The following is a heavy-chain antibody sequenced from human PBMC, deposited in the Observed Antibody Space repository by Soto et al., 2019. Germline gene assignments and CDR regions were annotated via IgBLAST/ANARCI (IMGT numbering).Heavy chain of an antibody. CDR2: ITSSNSYI. CDR3: AKPPAIVSNAFDS. J-gene: IGHJ3*02. D-gene: IGHD1-26*01. Sequence: GGSLRLSCAASGFILSSYSMNWVRQAPGKGLEWVSSITSSNSYIYYADSVKGRFTISRDNSKNSLYLQMNSLRAEDTAVYYWAKPPAIVSNAFDSWGQGTMVTVSS. CDR1: GFILSSYS. V-gene: IGHV3-21*04.